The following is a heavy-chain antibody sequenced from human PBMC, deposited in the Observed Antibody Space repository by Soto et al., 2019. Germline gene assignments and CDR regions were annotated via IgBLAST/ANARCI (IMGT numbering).Heavy chain of an antibody. CDR3: ARDPWAADY. D-gene: IGHD3-16*01. CDR1: GFTVSTKY. CDR2: IYSGGST. J-gene: IGHJ4*02. V-gene: IGHV3-66*01. Sequence: EVQLVESGGGLVQPGGSLRLSCAASGFTVSTKYMSWVRQAPGKGLEWVSVIYSGGSTFYADSVRGRFTICRDNSKNTVNLEMNSLRAEDTAVYYCARDPWAADYWGQGTLVTVSS.